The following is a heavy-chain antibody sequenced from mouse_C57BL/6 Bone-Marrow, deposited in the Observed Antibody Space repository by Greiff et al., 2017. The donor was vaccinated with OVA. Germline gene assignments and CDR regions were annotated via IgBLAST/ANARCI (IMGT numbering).Heavy chain of an antibody. CDR1: GFTFSSYG. J-gene: IGHJ1*03. CDR2: ISSGGSYT. CDR3: ARHRLYYYGSTDWYFDV. Sequence: EVKLVESGGDLVKPGGSLKLSCAASGFTFSSYGMSWVRQTPDKRLEWVATISSGGSYTYYPDSVKGRFTISRDNAKNTLYLQMSSLKSEDTAMYYCARHRLYYYGSTDWYFDVWGTGTTVTVSS. D-gene: IGHD1-1*01. V-gene: IGHV5-6*01.